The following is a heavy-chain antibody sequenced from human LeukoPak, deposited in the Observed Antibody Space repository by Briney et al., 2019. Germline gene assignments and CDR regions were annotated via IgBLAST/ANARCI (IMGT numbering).Heavy chain of an antibody. CDR1: GFTFSSYS. J-gene: IGHJ3*02. V-gene: IGHV3-21*01. CDR2: ISSSSSYI. Sequence: GGSLRLSCAASGFTFSSYSMNWVRQAPGKGLEWVSSISSSSSYIYYADSVKGRFTIPRDNAKNSLYLQMNRLRAEDTAVYYCARRGYGKAFDIWGQGTMVTVSS. CDR3: ARRGYGKAFDI. D-gene: IGHD6-13*01.